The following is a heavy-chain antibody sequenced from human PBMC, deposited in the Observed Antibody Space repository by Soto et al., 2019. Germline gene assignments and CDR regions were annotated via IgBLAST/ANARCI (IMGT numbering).Heavy chain of an antibody. V-gene: IGHV1-46*01. J-gene: IGHJ6*02. Sequence: ASVKVSRKASGYTFTSYYMHWVRQAPGQGLEWMGIINPSGGSTSYAQKFQGRVTMTRDTSTSTVYMELSRLRSEDTAVYYCARDLWAAVASTGYYYYGMDVWGQGTTVTVSS. CDR2: INPSGGST. CDR3: ARDLWAAVASTGYYYYGMDV. CDR1: GYTFTSYY. D-gene: IGHD6-19*01.